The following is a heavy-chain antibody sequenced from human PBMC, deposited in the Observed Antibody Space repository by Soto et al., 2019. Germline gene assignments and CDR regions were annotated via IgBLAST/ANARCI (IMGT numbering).Heavy chain of an antibody. CDR3: ATLRGNITMVRGVPYYSGMDV. CDR1: GGTFSSYA. V-gene: IGHV1-69*01. CDR2: IIPIFGTA. D-gene: IGHD3-10*01. J-gene: IGHJ6*02. Sequence: QVQLVQSGAEVKKPGSSVKVSCKASGGTFSSYAISWVRQAPGQGLEWMGGIIPIFGTANYAQKFQGRVTITADESTSTDYMELSSLRSEDTAVYYCATLRGNITMVRGVPYYSGMDVWGQGTTVTVSS.